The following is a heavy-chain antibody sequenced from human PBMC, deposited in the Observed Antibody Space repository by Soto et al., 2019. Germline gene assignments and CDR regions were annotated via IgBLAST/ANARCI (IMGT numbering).Heavy chain of an antibody. CDR3: ARGPRASSGGTGAY. CDR2: IDYDGTTT. J-gene: IGHJ1*01. V-gene: IGHV3-74*01. CDR1: GFSFYSYW. Sequence: EVQLVESGGGLVQPGGSLRLSCAASGFSFYSYWMHWVRHAPGQGPVWVSRIDYDGTTTNYADSVKGRFTISRDNAKNTLYLQMNSLRPEDTAVYYCARGPRASSGGTGAYWGQGTLVTVSS. D-gene: IGHD2-2*01.